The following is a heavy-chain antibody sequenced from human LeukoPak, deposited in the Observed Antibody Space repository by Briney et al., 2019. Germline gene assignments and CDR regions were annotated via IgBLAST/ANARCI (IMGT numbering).Heavy chain of an antibody. V-gene: IGHV4-4*07. D-gene: IGHD3-3*01. CDR3: ARESPGYYDFWSGYSEGWFDP. Sequence: SETLSLTCTVSGGSISSYYWSWIRQPAGKGLEWIGRIYTSGSTNYNPSLKSRVTMSVDTSKSQFSLKLSSVTAADTAVYYCARESPGYYDFWSGYSEGWFDPWGQGTLVTVSS. CDR2: IYTSGST. J-gene: IGHJ5*02. CDR1: GGSISSYY.